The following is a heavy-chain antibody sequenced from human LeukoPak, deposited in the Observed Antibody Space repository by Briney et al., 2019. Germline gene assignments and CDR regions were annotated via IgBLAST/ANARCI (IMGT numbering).Heavy chain of an antibody. CDR3: ARETSLAGFASGLGFNY. D-gene: IGHD6-19*01. V-gene: IGHV4-59*01. J-gene: IGHJ4*02. Sequence: SETLSLTCTVSGASISSWYWSWIRQPPGKGLEWIGYIYGSGNTNYNPSLKSRVTMSIDTSKNQFSQMLTSVTAADTATYYCARETSLAGFASGLGFNYWGQGILVTVSS. CDR2: IYGSGNT. CDR1: GASISSWY.